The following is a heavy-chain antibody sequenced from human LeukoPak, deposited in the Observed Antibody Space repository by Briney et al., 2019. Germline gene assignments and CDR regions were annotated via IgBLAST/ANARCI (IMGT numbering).Heavy chain of an antibody. CDR3: AKSSDVLLWFGELLELDY. J-gene: IGHJ4*02. CDR1: GFTFSSYW. V-gene: IGHV3-74*01. D-gene: IGHD3-10*01. CDR2: INSDGSST. Sequence: GGSLRLSCAASGFTFSSYWMNWVRQAPGKGLVWVSRINSDGSSTNYADSVKGRFTISRDNSKNTLYLQMNSLRAEDTAVYYCAKSSDVLLWFGELLELDYWGQGTLVTVSS.